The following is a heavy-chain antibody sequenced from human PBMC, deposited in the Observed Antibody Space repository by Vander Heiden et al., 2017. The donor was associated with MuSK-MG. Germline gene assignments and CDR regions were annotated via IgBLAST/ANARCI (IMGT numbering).Heavy chain of an antibody. D-gene: IGHD3-10*01. V-gene: IGHV4-30-4*08. CDR1: RRTISSDDDS. CDR2: MYHSGYT. CDR3: ARRSMTSLGGDVNYKFDT. J-gene: IGHJ4*02. Sequence: QVHLQESGPGLVKPSETLALTCTGSRRTISSDDDSWAWIRQRPGKGLEWIGHMYHSGYTSLNPSLESRVTISTDTSRNQFSLEVTSVTAADTAIYFCARRSMTSLGGDVNYKFDTWSQGTLVTVSS.